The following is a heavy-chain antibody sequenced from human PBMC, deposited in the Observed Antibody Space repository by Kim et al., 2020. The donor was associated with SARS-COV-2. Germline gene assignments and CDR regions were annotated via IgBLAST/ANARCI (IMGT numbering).Heavy chain of an antibody. CDR2: IYPDDSDV. CDR1: GYTFSDYF. D-gene: IGHD1-1*01. Sequence: GESLKISCQGSGYTFSDYFIDWVRQMPGKGLEWMGVIYPDDSDVTYSPSFKGQVTISVDKSIGTAYLHWSSLRASDTATYYCARRARNERFLDFWGQGTLVTVSS. V-gene: IGHV5-51*01. CDR3: ARRARNERFLDF. J-gene: IGHJ4*02.